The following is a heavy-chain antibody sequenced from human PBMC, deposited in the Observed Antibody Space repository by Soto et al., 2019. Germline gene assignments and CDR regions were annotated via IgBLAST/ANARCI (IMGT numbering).Heavy chain of an antibody. CDR2: ISSSSSYI. CDR1: GFTFSSYS. V-gene: IGHV3-21*01. J-gene: IGHJ4*02. CDR3: ARDPRQYYGSGSFFDY. Sequence: EVQLVESGGGLVKPGGSLRLSCAASGFTFSSYSMNWVRQAPGKGLEWVSSISSSSSYIYYADSVKGRLTISRDNAKNSLYLQMNSLRAEDTAVYYCARDPRQYYGSGSFFDYWGQGTLVTVSS. D-gene: IGHD3-10*01.